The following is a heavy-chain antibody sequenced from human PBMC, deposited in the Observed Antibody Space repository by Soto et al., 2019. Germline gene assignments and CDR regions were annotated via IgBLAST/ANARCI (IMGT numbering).Heavy chain of an antibody. CDR3: ARVLASGGDF. J-gene: IGHJ4*02. D-gene: IGHD3-3*02. CDR1: GGSFSGYY. CDR2: INHSGST. V-gene: IGHV4-34*01. Sequence: QVQLQQWGAGLLKPSETLSLTCAVYGGSFSGYYWSWIRQPPGKGLEWIGEINHSGSTNYNPSLKSRVPISVNTSKNQFYLKLSSVTAQANAVSYCARVLASGGDFWGQGTLVTVSS.